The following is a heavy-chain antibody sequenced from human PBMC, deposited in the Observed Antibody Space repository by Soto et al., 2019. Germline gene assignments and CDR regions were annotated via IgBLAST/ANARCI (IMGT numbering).Heavy chain of an antibody. CDR1: GASFIGFY. Sequence: SETLSLTCAVSGASFIGFYWSWSRQSPGKGLEWIGEIDHSGITNHNTALKSRATMSVDTSKNQFSLKLRSVTAADTAVYYCARGVSVTLAVQGGAPDKNYFDSWSQGTLVTVSS. D-gene: IGHD1-26*01. CDR3: ARGVSVTLAVQGGAPDKNYFDS. CDR2: IDHSGIT. J-gene: IGHJ4*02. V-gene: IGHV4-34*04.